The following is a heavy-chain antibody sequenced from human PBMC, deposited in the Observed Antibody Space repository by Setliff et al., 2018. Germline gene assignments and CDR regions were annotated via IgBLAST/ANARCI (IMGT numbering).Heavy chain of an antibody. J-gene: IGHJ6*03. D-gene: IGHD5-12*01. CDR3: ARERGDIVSTTSYYYYMDV. CDR1: GDTFGSYT. Sequence: SVKVSCKASGDTFGSYTISWLRQAPGQGLEWMGGIIPILGVPNYAQKFRGRVTITTDESTSTAYMEMSSLRSEDTAVYYCARERGDIVSTTSYYYYMDVWGKGTTVTVSS. CDR2: IIPILGVP. V-gene: IGHV1-69*16.